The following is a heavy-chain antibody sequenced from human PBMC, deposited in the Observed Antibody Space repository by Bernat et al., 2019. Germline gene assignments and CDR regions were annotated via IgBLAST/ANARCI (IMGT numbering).Heavy chain of an antibody. J-gene: IGHJ3*02. CDR2: VYSSGST. CDR3: ATPWRDTYYYGSSGYYGWDAFDS. Sequence: QVQLQESGPGLVKPSETLSLTCTVSAGSISSNIYFWGWIREPPGKGLEWIGSVYSSGSTYYNPSLKGRVTISVDPSKNQFSMKLSYMTAADTDVYYCATPWRDTYYYGSSGYYGWDAFDSWGQGTMVTVSS. D-gene: IGHD3-22*01. CDR1: AGSISSNIYF. V-gene: IGHV4-39*01.